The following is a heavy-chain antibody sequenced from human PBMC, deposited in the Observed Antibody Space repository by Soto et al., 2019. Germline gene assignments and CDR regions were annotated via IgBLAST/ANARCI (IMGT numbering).Heavy chain of an antibody. D-gene: IGHD6-6*01. CDR1: GFSFSIYA. Sequence: HPGGSLKLSCAASGFSFSIYAMSWVRQAPGKGLEWVSAISGSGGSTYYADSVKGRFTISRDNSKNTLYLQMNSLRAEDTAVYYCAKPPYSSSSFSYYYMDVWGKGTTVTVSS. J-gene: IGHJ6*03. CDR2: ISGSGGST. CDR3: AKPPYSSSSFSYYYMDV. V-gene: IGHV3-23*01.